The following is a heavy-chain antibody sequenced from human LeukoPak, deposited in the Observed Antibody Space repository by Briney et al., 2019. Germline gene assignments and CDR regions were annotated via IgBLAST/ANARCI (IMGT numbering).Heavy chain of an antibody. D-gene: IGHD6-19*01. CDR1: GFSFSTYW. CDR2: IKQDGSEK. V-gene: IGHV3-7*01. CDR3: ARGGWYRLPNYMDV. Sequence: GGSLGLSCAASGFSFSTYWMSWVRQAPGKGLEWVANIKQDGSEKYYVDSVKGRFTISRDNAKNSLYLQMNSLRAEDTAVYYCARGGWYRLPNYMDVWGKGTTVTVSS. J-gene: IGHJ6*03.